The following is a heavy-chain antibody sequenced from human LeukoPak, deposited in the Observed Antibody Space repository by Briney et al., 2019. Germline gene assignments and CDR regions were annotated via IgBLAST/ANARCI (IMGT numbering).Heavy chain of an antibody. D-gene: IGHD3-16*01. J-gene: IGHJ4*02. CDR1: GGSISSSNW. CDR3: ARHYGP. Sequence: PSGTLSLTCAVSGGSISSSNWWSWVRQPPGKGLEWIGEICHSGSTNYNPSLKSRVTISVDTSKNQFSLKLNSVTATDTAVYYCARHYGPWGQGTLVTVSS. CDR2: ICHSGST. V-gene: IGHV4-4*02.